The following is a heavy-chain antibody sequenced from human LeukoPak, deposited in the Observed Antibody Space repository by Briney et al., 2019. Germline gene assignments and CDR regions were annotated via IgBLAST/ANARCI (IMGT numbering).Heavy chain of an antibody. CDR3: AKDRVDVAMVPLYGLDV. CDR1: GFTFSSYG. D-gene: IGHD5-18*01. CDR2: ILYDASNK. V-gene: IGHV3-30*18. Sequence: GGSLRLSCAASGFTFSSYGMHWVRQAPGKGLEWVAVILYDASNKYYADSVKGRFTISRDNSKNTLYLQMNSLRAEDTAVYYCAKDRVDVAMVPLYGLDVWGQGTTVIVFS. J-gene: IGHJ6*02.